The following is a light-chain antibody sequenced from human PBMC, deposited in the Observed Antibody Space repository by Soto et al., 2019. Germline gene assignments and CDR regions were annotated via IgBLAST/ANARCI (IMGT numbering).Light chain of an antibody. J-gene: IGKJ5*01. CDR2: DAS. CDR1: QSVSTY. CDR3: QQRRSWPPTIT. Sequence: EIVLTQSPATLSLSPGERATLSCRAIQSVSTYLAWYQQRPVQAPRLLIYDASYRATDIPPRFSGSGSGTDFTLTISSLEPEDFAVYYCQQRRSWPPTITFGQGTRLEIK. V-gene: IGKV3-11*01.